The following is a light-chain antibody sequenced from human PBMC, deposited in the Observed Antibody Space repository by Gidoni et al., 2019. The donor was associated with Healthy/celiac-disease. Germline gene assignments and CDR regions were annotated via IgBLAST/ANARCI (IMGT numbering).Light chain of an antibody. V-gene: IGKV1-39*01. J-gene: IGKJ2*01. CDR1: QSISSY. Sequence: DIPLTQSPSSLSASVGDRVTITCRASQSISSYLNWYQQKPGKAPKLLIYSASSLQRGVPSRCSGSGSGTDYTLTISSLQQEDFATYYCQQSYSTPRTFGQGTKLEIK. CDR2: SAS. CDR3: QQSYSTPRT.